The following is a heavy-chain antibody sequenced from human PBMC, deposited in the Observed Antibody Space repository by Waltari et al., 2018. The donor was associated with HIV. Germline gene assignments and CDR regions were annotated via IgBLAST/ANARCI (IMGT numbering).Heavy chain of an antibody. CDR3: ARGLHDYGDYRPI. D-gene: IGHD4-17*01. CDR2: ISSSSSYI. V-gene: IGHV3-21*01. CDR1: GFTFSSYS. J-gene: IGHJ3*02. Sequence: EVQLVESGGGLVKPGGSLRLSCAASGFTFSSYSMNWVRQAPGKGLEWVSSISSSSSYIYYADSVKGRFTISRDNAKNSLYLQMNSLRAEDTAVYYCARGLHDYGDYRPIWGQGTMVTVSS.